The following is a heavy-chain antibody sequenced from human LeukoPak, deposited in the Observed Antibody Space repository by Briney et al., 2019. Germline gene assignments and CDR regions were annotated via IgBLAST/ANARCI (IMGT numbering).Heavy chain of an antibody. Sequence: SETLSLTCTVSGGSISSYYWSWIREPPGKGLEGIGYIYYSGRTNYNPSLKSRVPISVDTSKPQFSLTPSPLTAADTAVYYCARDRGSSVAFDIWGQGTMVTVSS. J-gene: IGHJ3*02. V-gene: IGHV4-59*01. CDR1: GGSISSYY. CDR2: IYYSGRT. CDR3: ARDRGSSVAFDI. D-gene: IGHD6-6*01.